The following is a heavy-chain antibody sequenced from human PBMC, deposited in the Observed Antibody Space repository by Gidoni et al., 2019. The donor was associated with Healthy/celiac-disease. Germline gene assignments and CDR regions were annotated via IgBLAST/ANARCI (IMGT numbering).Heavy chain of an antibody. D-gene: IGHD6-13*01. CDR2: IDPSVSYT. CDR1: GYSFTSYW. V-gene: IGHV5-10-1*03. Sequence: EVQLVQSGAEVKQPGESMTLSCKGSGYSFTSYWISWVRQMPGKGLEWMGRIDPSVSYTNYIPSFQGHVTISADKSSSTAYLQWSSLKASDTAMYYCARLGQQLGDYGMDVWGQGTTVTVSS. CDR3: ARLGQQLGDYGMDV. J-gene: IGHJ6*02.